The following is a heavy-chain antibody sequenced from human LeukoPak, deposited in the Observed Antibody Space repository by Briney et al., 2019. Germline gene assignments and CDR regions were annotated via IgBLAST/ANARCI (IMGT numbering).Heavy chain of an antibody. CDR3: AINTGVYYYGMDV. V-gene: IGHV3-23*01. D-gene: IGHD4-23*01. J-gene: IGHJ6*02. CDR2: ISGSGGST. Sequence: GGSLRLSCAASGFTFSSYSMSWVRQAPGKGLEWVSAISGSGGSTYYADSVKGRFTISRDNSKNTLYLQMNSLRAEDTAVYYCAINTGVYYYGMDVWGQGTTVTVSS. CDR1: GFTFSSYS.